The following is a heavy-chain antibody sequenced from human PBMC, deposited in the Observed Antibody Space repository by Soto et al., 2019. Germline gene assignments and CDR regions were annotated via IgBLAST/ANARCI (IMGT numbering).Heavy chain of an antibody. CDR3: AGVRWGDVDY. J-gene: IGHJ4*02. V-gene: IGHV3-72*01. Sequence: EVQLVESGGGLVQPGGSLRLSCAASGFSFSDHYMDWVRQAPGKGLEWVGRARNKARSYSIEYAASVKGRFTISRDDSKNSVYLQMNSLETAETAVYYCAGVRWGDVDYWGQGTLVTVSS. CDR1: GFSFSDHY. CDR2: ARNKARSYSI. D-gene: IGHD3-16*01.